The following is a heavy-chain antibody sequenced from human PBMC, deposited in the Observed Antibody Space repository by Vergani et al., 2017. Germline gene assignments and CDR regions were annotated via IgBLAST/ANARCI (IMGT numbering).Heavy chain of an antibody. J-gene: IGHJ4*02. V-gene: IGHV4-38-2*01. Sequence: QVQLQESGPGLVKPSETLSLTCAVSGCSISSGCYWGWIRQPPGKGLEWIGSIYHSGSTYYNPTLKSRVTISVDTSKNQFSLKLSSVTAADTAVYYCARHKINWNAFGYWGQGTLVTVSS. CDR3: ARHKINWNAFGY. CDR1: GCSISSGCY. CDR2: IYHSGST. D-gene: IGHD1-1*01.